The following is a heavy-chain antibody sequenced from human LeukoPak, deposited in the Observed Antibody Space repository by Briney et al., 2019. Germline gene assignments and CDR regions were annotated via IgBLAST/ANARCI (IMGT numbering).Heavy chain of an antibody. CDR1: GYTFTGYY. V-gene: IGHV1-2*02. CDR3: ARNLDCSGGSCYSFALQLFDY. D-gene: IGHD2-15*01. Sequence: ASVKASCKASGYTFTGYYMHWVRQAPGQGLEWMGWINPNSGGTNYAQKFQGRVTMTRDTSISTAYMELSRLRSDDTAVYYCARNLDCSGGSCYSFALQLFDYWGQGTLVTVSS. J-gene: IGHJ4*02. CDR2: INPNSGGT.